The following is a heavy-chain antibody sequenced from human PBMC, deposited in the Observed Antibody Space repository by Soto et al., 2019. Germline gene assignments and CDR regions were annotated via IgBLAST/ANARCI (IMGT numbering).Heavy chain of an antibody. CDR3: ARLVSGLVTKPIDY. Sequence: SETLSLTCAVYGGSFSGYYWSWVRQPPGKGLEWIGEINHSGSTNYNPSLKSRVTISVDTSKIQFSLKLSSVTASDTAVYYCARLVSGLVTKPIDYWGQGTLVTVSS. CDR2: INHSGST. V-gene: IGHV4-34*01. CDR1: GGSFSGYY. J-gene: IGHJ4*02. D-gene: IGHD3-9*01.